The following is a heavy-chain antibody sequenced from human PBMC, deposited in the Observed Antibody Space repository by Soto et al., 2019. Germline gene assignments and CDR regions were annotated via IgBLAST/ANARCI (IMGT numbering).Heavy chain of an antibody. V-gene: IGHV3-7*01. CDR1: GFTFSSYW. CDR2: IKQDGSEK. J-gene: IGHJ5*01. CDR3: ARTLRSGYTYNWFDS. D-gene: IGHD3-22*01. Sequence: GGSLRLSCAASGFTFSSYWMSWVRQAPGKGLEWVANIKQDGSEKYYVDSVKGRFTISRDNAKNSLYLQMNSLRAEDTAVYYCARTLRSGYTYNWFDSWGQGTLVTVSS.